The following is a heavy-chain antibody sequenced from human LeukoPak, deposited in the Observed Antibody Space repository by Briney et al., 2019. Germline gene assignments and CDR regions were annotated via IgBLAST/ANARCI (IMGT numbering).Heavy chain of an antibody. J-gene: IGHJ4*02. CDR3: ARGYGSYSPFDY. D-gene: IGHD1-26*01. CDR1: GFTFSSYA. V-gene: IGHV3-64*01. CDR2: ISSNGGST. Sequence: GGSLRLSCAASGFTFSSYAMHWVRQAPGKGLEYVSAISSNGGSTYYANSVKGRFTISRDNSKNTLYLQMGSLRAEDMAVYYCARGYGSYSPFDYWGQGTLVTVSS.